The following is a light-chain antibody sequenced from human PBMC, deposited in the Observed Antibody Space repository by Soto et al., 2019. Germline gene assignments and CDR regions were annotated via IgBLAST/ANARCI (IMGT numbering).Light chain of an antibody. Sequence: QCVLAQPASVSGSPGQSITISCTGTSSNVGSYKLVSWYQQHPGKAPKLMIFEVNKRPSGVSNRFSGSKSGNTASLTISGLKVEDEADYYCCSSGGSPTYVFGTGTKVTVL. J-gene: IGLJ1*01. CDR2: EVN. CDR3: CSSGGSPTYV. CDR1: SSNVGSYKL. V-gene: IGLV2-23*02.